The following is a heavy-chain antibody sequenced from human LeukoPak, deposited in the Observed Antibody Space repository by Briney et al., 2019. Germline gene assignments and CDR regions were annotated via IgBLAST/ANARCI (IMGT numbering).Heavy chain of an antibody. J-gene: IGHJ4*02. CDR2: IYNGGST. CDR3: ANSISMDFQY. D-gene: IGHD2/OR15-2a*01. Sequence: PSETLSLTCTVSGGPVSSHYWNWIRQPAGKGLEWIGRIYNGGSTNYNPSLESRVTISLDRSKNQFSLKLTSVTAADTAVYYCANSISMDFQYWGQGTLVTVSS. V-gene: IGHV4-4*07. CDR1: GGPVSSHY.